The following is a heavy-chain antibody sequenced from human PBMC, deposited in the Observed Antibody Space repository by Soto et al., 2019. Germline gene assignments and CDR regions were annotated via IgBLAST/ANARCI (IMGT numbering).Heavy chain of an antibody. J-gene: IGHJ6*02. CDR1: GGTFSSYT. V-gene: IGHV1-69*02. CDR3: ARSGGIGLDV. Sequence: QVQLVQSGAEVKKPGSSVKVSCKASGGTFSSYTISWVRQAPGQGLEWMGRIIPILGIANYAQKFQGRATITEDKSTSTAYMELSSLRSEDTAVYYCARSGGIGLDVWGQGTTVTVSS. D-gene: IGHD6-25*01. CDR2: IIPILGIA.